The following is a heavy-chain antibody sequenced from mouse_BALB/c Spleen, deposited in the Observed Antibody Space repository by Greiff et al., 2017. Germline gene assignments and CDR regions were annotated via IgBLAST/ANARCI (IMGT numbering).Heavy chain of an antibody. CDR3: ARRGDYGSSYYYAMDY. Sequence: EVQGVESGPGLVKPSQSLSLTCTVTGYSITSDYAWNWIRQFPGNKLEWMGYISYSGSTSYNPSLKSRISITRDTSKNQFFLQLNSVTTEDTATYYCARRGDYGSSYYYAMDYWGQGTSVTVSS. J-gene: IGHJ4*01. CDR1: GYSITSDYA. V-gene: IGHV3-2*02. CDR2: ISYSGST. D-gene: IGHD1-1*01.